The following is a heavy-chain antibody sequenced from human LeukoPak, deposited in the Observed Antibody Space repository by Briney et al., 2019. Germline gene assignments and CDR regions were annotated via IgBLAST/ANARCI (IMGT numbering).Heavy chain of an antibody. CDR2: IYYSGST. CDR1: GGSISSYY. D-gene: IGHD3-10*01. J-gene: IGHJ6*03. V-gene: IGHV4-59*01. Sequence: SETLSLTCTVSGGSISSYYWSWIRQPPGKGLEWIGYIYYSGSTNYNPSLKSRVTISVDTSKNQFSLKLSSVTAADTAVYYCAREKLGWFGEYYMDVWGKGTTVTVSS. CDR3: AREKLGWFGEYYMDV.